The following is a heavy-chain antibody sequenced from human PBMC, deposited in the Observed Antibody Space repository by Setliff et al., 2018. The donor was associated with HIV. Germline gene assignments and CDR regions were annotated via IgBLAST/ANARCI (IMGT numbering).Heavy chain of an antibody. CDR3: ATSVATFDSVDC. V-gene: IGHV1-8*01. CDR1: GYTFTRYD. CDR2: MNPNSGNT. Sequence: ASVKVSCKASGYTFTRYDINWVRQATGQGLEWMGWMNPNSGNTGYAQKFQGRVTMTRNTSISTAYMELSSLRSEDTAVYYCATSVATFDSVDCWGQGTLVTVSS. J-gene: IGHJ4*02. D-gene: IGHD1-26*01.